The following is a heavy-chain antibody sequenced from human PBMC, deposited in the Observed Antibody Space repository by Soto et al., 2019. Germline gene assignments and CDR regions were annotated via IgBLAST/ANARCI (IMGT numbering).Heavy chain of an antibody. Sequence: QVHLQESGPGLVKPSETLSLTCTVSGGSISSYYWSWIRQPPGKGLEWIGYIYYSGSTNDNPSLKRRVTISVDTYKNQFSLKLSSVTDADTAVYYCARDRVGSGSYLYYYYGMDVWGQGTTVTVSS. CDR1: GGSISSYY. D-gene: IGHD3-10*01. V-gene: IGHV4-59*01. CDR3: ARDRVGSGSYLYYYYGMDV. CDR2: IYYSGST. J-gene: IGHJ6*02.